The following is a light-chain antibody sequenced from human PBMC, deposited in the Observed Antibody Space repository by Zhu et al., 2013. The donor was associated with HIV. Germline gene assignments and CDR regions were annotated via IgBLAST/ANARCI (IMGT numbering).Light chain of an antibody. V-gene: IGKV3-11*01. CDR3: QQYDTLPYS. Sequence: EIVLTQSPATLSLSPGERATLSCRASQRISSYLAWYQQKPGQAPRLLIYGASNRASGIPDRFIGSGSGTDFTLTISSLQPEDVATYYCQQYDTLPYSFGQGTKLEIK. CDR2: GAS. CDR1: QRISSY. J-gene: IGKJ2*03.